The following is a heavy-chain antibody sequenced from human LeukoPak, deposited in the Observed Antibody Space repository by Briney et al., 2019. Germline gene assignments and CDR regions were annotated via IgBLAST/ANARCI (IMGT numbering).Heavy chain of an antibody. CDR1: GYTFTSYG. CDR2: ISAYNGNT. CDR3: ARVRTYYCDSSGYYGDY. Sequence: ASVKVSCKASGYTFTSYGISWVRQAPGQGLEWMGWISAYNGNTNYAQKLQGRVTMTTDTSTSTAYMELRSLRSDDTAVYYCARVRTYYCDSSGYYGDYWGQGTLVTVSS. V-gene: IGHV1-18*01. J-gene: IGHJ4*02. D-gene: IGHD3-22*01.